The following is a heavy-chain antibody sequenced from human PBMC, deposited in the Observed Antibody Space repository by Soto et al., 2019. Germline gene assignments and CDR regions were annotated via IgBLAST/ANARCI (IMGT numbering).Heavy chain of an antibody. CDR3: ARVAYYGSGSYVDY. CDR1: GFTFSSYE. Sequence: EVQLVESGGGLVLPGGSLRLSCAASGFTFSSYEMNWVRQAPGKVLQWVSYINSGGSTIYYADSVKGRFTISRDNAKSSLSLEMNSLRAEDTAVYYCARVAYYGSGSYVDYWGQGTLVTVSS. J-gene: IGHJ4*02. CDR2: INSGGSTI. D-gene: IGHD3-10*01. V-gene: IGHV3-48*03.